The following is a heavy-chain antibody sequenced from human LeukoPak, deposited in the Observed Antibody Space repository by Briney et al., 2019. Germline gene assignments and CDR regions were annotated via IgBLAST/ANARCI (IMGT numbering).Heavy chain of an antibody. V-gene: IGHV1-2*04. CDR1: GYTFTGCY. J-gene: IGHJ4*02. CDR2: INPNSGGT. D-gene: IGHD6-13*01. Sequence: ASVKVCCKASGYTFTGCYMHWVRQAPGQGLEWMGWINPNSGGTNYAQKFQGWVTMTRDTSISTAFMELSRLRSDDTAVYYCARAGRAAAPYYFDYWGQGTLVTVSS. CDR3: ARAGRAAAPYYFDY.